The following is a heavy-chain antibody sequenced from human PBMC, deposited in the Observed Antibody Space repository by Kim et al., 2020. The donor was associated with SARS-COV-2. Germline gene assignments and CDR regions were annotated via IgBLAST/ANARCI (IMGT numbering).Heavy chain of an antibody. D-gene: IGHD5-12*01. CDR2: IRSKPSGGTT. J-gene: IGHJ4*02. CDR3: SRDVDSGYDYGGY. V-gene: IGHV3-49*03. Sequence: GGSLRLSCTASGFTFGDYAMSWFRQAPGKGLEWVSFIRSKPSGGTTEYAAAVKGRFSISRDDSKSIAYLQMNSLKIEDTAVYYCSRDVDSGYDYGGYWGQGTLVTVSS. CDR1: GFTFGDYA.